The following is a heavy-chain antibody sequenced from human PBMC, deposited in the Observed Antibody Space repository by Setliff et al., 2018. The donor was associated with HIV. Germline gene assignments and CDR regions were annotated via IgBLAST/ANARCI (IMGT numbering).Heavy chain of an antibody. D-gene: IGHD6-6*01. CDR3: ARLGEIADRPGYYMDV. CDR1: GGSLWGYY. V-gene: IGHV4-34*01. Sequence: SETLSLTCAVYGGSLWGYYWTWIRQPPGEGLEWIGEIDYSGSSSSNPSLKSRVTIPVDTSRNQFSLKIFSVTAADTAMYYCARLGEIADRPGYYMDVWSNGTTVTVSS. CDR2: IDYSGSS. J-gene: IGHJ6*03.